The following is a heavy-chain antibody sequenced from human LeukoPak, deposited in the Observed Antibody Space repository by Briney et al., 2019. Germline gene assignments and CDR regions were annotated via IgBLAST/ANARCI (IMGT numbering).Heavy chain of an antibody. CDR3: ARDRPMDY. CDR1: GFTVSSNY. J-gene: IGHJ4*02. Sequence: PGGSLRLSCAASGFTVSSNYAPWVRQAPGQGLEWVSSTYTSGTTYFADSVKGRFTFSRDNSKSPLYLQMNGRKGDDTAVYYCARDRPMDYWGKGTLVTVS. V-gene: IGHV3-66*01. CDR2: TYTSGTT.